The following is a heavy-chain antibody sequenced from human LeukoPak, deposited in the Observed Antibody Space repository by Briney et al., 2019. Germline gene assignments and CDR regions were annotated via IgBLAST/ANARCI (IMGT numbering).Heavy chain of an antibody. J-gene: IGHJ6*02. Sequence: XWVRXAPXXGXEXMGXXSXYNGKTNYAQKLQGRVTMTTDTSTSTAYMELRRLRSDDTAVYYCARDSSGWYGFVAYYYCMDVWGQGTTVTVSS. CDR3: ARDSSGWYGFVAYYYCMDV. CDR2: XSXYNGKT. V-gene: IGHV1-18*01. D-gene: IGHD6-19*01.